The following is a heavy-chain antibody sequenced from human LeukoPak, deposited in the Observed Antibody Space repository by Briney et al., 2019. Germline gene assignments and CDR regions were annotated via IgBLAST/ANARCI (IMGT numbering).Heavy chain of an antibody. D-gene: IGHD6-19*01. Sequence: GGSLRLSCAASGFTFSSCAMSWVRQAPGKGLEWVANIKEDGSQKYYVDSVKGRFTISRDNAKNSLFLQTNSLRVDDTAVYYCARDSGWFRFDYWGQGTLVTVSS. CDR2: IKEDGSQK. CDR3: ARDSGWFRFDY. V-gene: IGHV3-7*03. CDR1: GFTFSSCA. J-gene: IGHJ4*02.